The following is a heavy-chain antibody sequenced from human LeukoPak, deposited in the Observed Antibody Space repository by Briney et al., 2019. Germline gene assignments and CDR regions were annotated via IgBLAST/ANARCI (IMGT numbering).Heavy chain of an antibody. Sequence: GGSLRLSCAASGFTFTSYAMNWVRQAPGKGLEWVSGLSGSGDSTYYADSVKGRFTISRDNSKNTLYLQMNSLRAEDTAVYYCAKAISSGWYNKVDYWGQGTLVTVSS. CDR2: LSGSGDST. V-gene: IGHV3-23*01. CDR3: AKAISSGWYNKVDY. CDR1: GFTFTSYA. J-gene: IGHJ4*02. D-gene: IGHD6-19*01.